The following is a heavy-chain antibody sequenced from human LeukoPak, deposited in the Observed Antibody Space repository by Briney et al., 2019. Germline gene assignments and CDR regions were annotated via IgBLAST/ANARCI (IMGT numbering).Heavy chain of an antibody. CDR3: ARLNYYDSSGYYN. D-gene: IGHD3-22*01. CDR2: INWNGGST. V-gene: IGHV3-20*04. CDR1: GFTFDDYG. Sequence: GGSLRLSCAASGFTFDDYGMSRVRQAPGKGLEWVSGINWNGGSTGYADSAKGRFTISRDNAKNSLYLQMNSLRAEDTALYYCARLNYYDSSGYYNWGQGTLVTVSS. J-gene: IGHJ4*02.